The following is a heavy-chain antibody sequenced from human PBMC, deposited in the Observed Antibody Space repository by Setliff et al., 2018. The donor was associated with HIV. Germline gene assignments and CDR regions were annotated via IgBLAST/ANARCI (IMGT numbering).Heavy chain of an antibody. CDR3: VKHRNRGFDP. V-gene: IGHV1-24*01. CDR1: GYSLIELS. Sequence: ASVKVSCKVSGYSLIELSIHWVRQAPGGGLDWMGGFDPENGQTVYAQKFQGRVTVTEDTSTNTAFMELSSLRSEDTATYYCVKHRNRGFDPWGQGTLVTVSS. J-gene: IGHJ5*02. CDR2: FDPENGQT.